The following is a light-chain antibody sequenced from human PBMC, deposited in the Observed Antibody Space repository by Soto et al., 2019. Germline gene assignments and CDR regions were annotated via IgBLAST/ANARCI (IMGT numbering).Light chain of an antibody. CDR2: DAS. Sequence: DIQITPSPSSLSASVGDRVTNNCRASQSISSYLNWYQQKPGKAPKVMIYDASSLESGVPSRFSGSGSGTEFTLTISSLQPDDVATYYCQQYNSYPWTFGQGTKVDI. J-gene: IGKJ1*01. V-gene: IGKV1-5*01. CDR3: QQYNSYPWT. CDR1: QSISSY.